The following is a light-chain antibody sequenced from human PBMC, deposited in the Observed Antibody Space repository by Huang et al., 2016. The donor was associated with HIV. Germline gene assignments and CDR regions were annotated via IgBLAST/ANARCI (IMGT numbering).Light chain of an antibody. CDR1: QSVSRY. J-gene: IGKJ5*01. CDR3: QQRSNWIT. CDR2: DAS. V-gene: IGKV3-11*01. Sequence: EIVLTQSPATLSLSPGERATLSCRASQSVSRYLAWYQQKPGQAPRLLIYDASNRATGIPARFSGSGSGTDFTLTINSLEPEDFAVYYCQQRSNWITFGQGTRLEIK.